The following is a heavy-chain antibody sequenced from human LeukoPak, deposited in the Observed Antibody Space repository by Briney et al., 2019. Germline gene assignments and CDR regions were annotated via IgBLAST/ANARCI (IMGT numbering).Heavy chain of an antibody. CDR1: GFTFSRYG. V-gene: IGHV3-30*03. D-gene: IGHD1-7*01. CDR2: ISYDGSNK. CDR3: ATGTSLDV. J-gene: IGHJ6*02. Sequence: GGSLRLSCVASGFTFSRYGMHWVRQAPGKGLEWVAVISYDGSNKYYIDSVKGRFSVSRDNSKNTLYLQMNSLRAEDTAVYYCATGTSLDVWGQGTTVTVSS.